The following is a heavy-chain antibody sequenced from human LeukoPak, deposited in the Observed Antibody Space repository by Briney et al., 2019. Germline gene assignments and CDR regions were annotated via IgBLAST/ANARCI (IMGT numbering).Heavy chain of an antibody. CDR2: ISYDGSNK. Sequence: GGFLRLSCAASGFTFSSYAMNWVRQAPGKGLEWVAVISYDGSNKYYADSVKGRFTISRDNSKNTLYLQMNSLRAEDTAVYYCARDRREELLWFGELLNYYYGMDVWGQGTTVTVSS. D-gene: IGHD3-10*01. V-gene: IGHV3-30-3*01. J-gene: IGHJ6*02. CDR3: ARDRREELLWFGELLNYYYGMDV. CDR1: GFTFSSYA.